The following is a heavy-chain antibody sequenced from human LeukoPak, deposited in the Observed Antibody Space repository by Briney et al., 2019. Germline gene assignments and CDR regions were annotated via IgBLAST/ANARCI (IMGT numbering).Heavy chain of an antibody. D-gene: IGHD1-26*01. CDR2: ISYDGSNK. V-gene: IGHV3-30-3*01. J-gene: IGHJ4*02. CDR1: GFTFSSYA. Sequence: QAGRSLRLSCAASGFTFSSYAMHWVRQAPGKGLEWVAVISYDGSNKYYADSVKGRFTISRDNSKNTLYLQMNSLRAEDTAVYYCALGESSGSSLWWGQGTLVTVSP. CDR3: ALGESSGSSLW.